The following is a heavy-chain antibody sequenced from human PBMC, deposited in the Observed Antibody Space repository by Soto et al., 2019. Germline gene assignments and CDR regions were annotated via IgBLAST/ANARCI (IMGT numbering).Heavy chain of an antibody. CDR1: GGTFSSYT. V-gene: IGHV1-69*02. J-gene: IGHJ3*02. CDR2: IIPILGIA. D-gene: IGHD5-12*01. CDR3: ARVKEDIVASGEYAFDI. Sequence: QVQLVQSGAEVKKPGSSVKVSCKASGGTFSSYTISWVRQAPGQGLEWMGRIIPILGIANYAQKFQGRVTITADKSTSTAYMELSRLRSEDTAVYYCARVKEDIVASGEYAFDIWGQGTMVTVSS.